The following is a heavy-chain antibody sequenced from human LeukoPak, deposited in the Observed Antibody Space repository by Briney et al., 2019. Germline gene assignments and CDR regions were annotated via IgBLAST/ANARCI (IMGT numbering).Heavy chain of an antibody. V-gene: IGHV4-59*08. CDR3: ARHKRGTRAHFDY. CDR1: GGSISSYY. D-gene: IGHD1-1*01. J-gene: IGHJ4*02. CDR2: IYYSGST. Sequence: TSETLFLTCTVSGGSISSYYWSWIRQPPGKGLEWIGYIYYSGSTNYNPSLKSRVTISVDTSKNQFSLKLSSVTAADTAVYYCARHKRGTRAHFDYWGQGTLVTVSS.